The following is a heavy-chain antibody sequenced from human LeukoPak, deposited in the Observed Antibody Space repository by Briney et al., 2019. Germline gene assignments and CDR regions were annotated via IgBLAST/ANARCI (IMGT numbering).Heavy chain of an antibody. Sequence: ASVKVSCKASGYTFTGYYIHWVRQAPGHGLEWMGWINPNSGGTNYAQKFQGRVTMTRDTSISTAYMELTRLRSDDTAVYYCAREFKVVPAAIIGYWGQGTLVTVSS. J-gene: IGHJ4*02. CDR1: GYTFTGYY. CDR2: INPNSGGT. CDR3: AREFKVVPAAIIGY. V-gene: IGHV1-2*02. D-gene: IGHD2-2*02.